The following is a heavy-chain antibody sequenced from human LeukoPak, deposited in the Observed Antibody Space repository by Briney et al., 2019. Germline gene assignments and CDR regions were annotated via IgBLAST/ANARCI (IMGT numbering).Heavy chain of an antibody. V-gene: IGHV3-30*18. CDR2: ISHDGSNK. D-gene: IGHD3-22*01. Sequence: GGSLRLSCAASGFTFSSYGMHWVRQAPGKGLEGVAVISHDGSNKYYADSVKGRFTISRDNSKNTLYLQMNSLRAEDTAVYYCAKGIAEYYYDSSGLRYYFDYWGQGTLITVSS. CDR3: AKGIAEYYYDSSGLRYYFDY. J-gene: IGHJ4*02. CDR1: GFTFSSYG.